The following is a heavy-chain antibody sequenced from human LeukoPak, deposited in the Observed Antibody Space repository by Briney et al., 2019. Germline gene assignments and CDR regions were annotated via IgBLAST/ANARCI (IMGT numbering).Heavy chain of an antibody. V-gene: IGHV3-9*03. CDR2: IGWNSGRI. D-gene: IGHD1-26*01. CDR1: GFTFTVYA. Sequence: GGSLRLSCAASGFTFTVYAMHWVRQAPGKGLEWVSVIGWNSGRIGYADSVKGRFTISRDNAKNSLYLQMNSLRAEDMALYYCAKGSYSGSYRNYFDYWGQGTLVTVSS. CDR3: AKGSYSGSYRNYFDY. J-gene: IGHJ4*02.